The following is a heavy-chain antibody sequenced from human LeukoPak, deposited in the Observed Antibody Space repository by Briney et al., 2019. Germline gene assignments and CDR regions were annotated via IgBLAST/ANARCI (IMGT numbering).Heavy chain of an antibody. CDR1: GGTFSSYA. Sequence: SVKVSCKASGGTFSSYAISWVRQAPGQGLECMGGIIPIFGTANYAQKFQGRVTITADESTSTAYMELSSMRSEDTAVYYCARGRYDDSSGYYLFDYWGQGTLVTVSS. J-gene: IGHJ4*02. CDR3: ARGRYDDSSGYYLFDY. D-gene: IGHD3-22*01. CDR2: IIPIFGTA. V-gene: IGHV1-69*13.